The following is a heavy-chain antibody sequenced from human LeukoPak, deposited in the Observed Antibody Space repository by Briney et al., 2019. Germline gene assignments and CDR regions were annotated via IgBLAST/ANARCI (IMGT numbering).Heavy chain of an antibody. CDR3: ARDYVYAFDY. CDR1: GFSFSSYS. V-gene: IGHV3-48*01. D-gene: IGHD2/OR15-2a*01. CDR2: ISGSGNAK. Sequence: GGSLRLSCAASGFSFSSYSMNWVRQAPGKGLEWVSYISGSGNAKHYTDSVKGRFTISRDNGKNALYLQMNSLRAEDTAVYFCARDYVYAFDYWGQGPLVTVSS. J-gene: IGHJ4*02.